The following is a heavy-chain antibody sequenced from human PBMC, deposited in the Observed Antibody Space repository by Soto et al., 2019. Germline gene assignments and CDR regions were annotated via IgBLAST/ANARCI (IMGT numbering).Heavy chain of an antibody. J-gene: IGHJ3*02. Sequence: QVQLQESGPGLVKPSETLSLTCNVSGGSISSYYWSWIRLPPGQGLDWLGYIYYSGNTIYNPSLKSRITMSLDTSKNQFSLTLSSVTAADTAVYYCARLGRVPTRPPSFDIWGRGTMVTVSS. CDR3: ARLGRVPTRPPSFDI. V-gene: IGHV4-59*08. CDR1: GGSISSYY. CDR2: IYYSGNT. D-gene: IGHD6-6*01.